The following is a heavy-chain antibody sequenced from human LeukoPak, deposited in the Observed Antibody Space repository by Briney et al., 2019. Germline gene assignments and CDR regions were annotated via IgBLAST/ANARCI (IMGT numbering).Heavy chain of an antibody. V-gene: IGHV4-38-2*02. CDR1: GYSISSGYY. Sequence: SETLSLTCTVSGYSISSGYYWGWIRQPPGKGLEWIGSIYHSGSTYYNPSLKSRVTISVDTSKNQFSLKLSSVTAADTAVYYCAREAPGIAAAAWGWFDPWGQGTLVTVSS. J-gene: IGHJ5*02. CDR3: AREAPGIAAAAWGWFDP. D-gene: IGHD6-13*01. CDR2: IYHSGST.